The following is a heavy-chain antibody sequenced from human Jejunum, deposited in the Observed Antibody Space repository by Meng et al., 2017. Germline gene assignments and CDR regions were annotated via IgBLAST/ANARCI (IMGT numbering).Heavy chain of an antibody. CDR3: ARDLLGPAIAASGYFDP. V-gene: IGHV4-4*02. J-gene: IGHJ5*02. D-gene: IGHD5-12*01. CDR1: GGSISDSNW. CDR2: IYHTGST. Sequence: QVQLQEAGPGVVKPSGTLSLTCPVSGGSISDSNWWSWVRQPPGKGLEWIGEIYHTGSTNYNPSLKSRVTMSLDKSKNQFFLDLTSVTAADTAVYYCARDLLGPAIAASGYFDPWGQGTLVTVSS.